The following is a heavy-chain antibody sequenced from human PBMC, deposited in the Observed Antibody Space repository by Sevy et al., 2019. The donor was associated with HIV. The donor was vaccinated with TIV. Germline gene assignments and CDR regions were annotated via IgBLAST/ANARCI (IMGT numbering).Heavy chain of an antibody. V-gene: IGHV3-23*01. Sequence: GGSLRLSCAASGLTLSNYVMTWVRQAPGKGLEWVSTVSDSAINTYYADSVRGRFTISRDNSKNTLYLQMNYLRAEDTALYYCARLDHDAFHIWGQGTLVTVSS. CDR2: VSDSAINT. CDR1: GLTLSNYV. D-gene: IGHD2-2*03. J-gene: IGHJ3*02. CDR3: ARLDHDAFHI.